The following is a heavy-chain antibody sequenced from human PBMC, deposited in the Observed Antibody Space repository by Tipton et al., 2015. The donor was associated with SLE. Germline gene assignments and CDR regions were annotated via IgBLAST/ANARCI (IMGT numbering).Heavy chain of an antibody. Sequence: TLSLTCTVSGGSISSGDYYWSWIRQPPGKGLEWIGYIYYSGSTNYNPSLKSRVTISVDTSKNQFSLKLSSVTAADTAVYYCETIAAAGTSDYWGQGTLVTVSS. D-gene: IGHD6-13*01. CDR2: IYYSGST. J-gene: IGHJ4*02. CDR3: ETIAAAGTSDY. V-gene: IGHV4-30-4*01. CDR1: GGSISSGDYY.